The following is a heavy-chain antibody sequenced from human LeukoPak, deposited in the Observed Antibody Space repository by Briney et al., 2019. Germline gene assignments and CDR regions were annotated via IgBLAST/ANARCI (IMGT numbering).Heavy chain of an antibody. D-gene: IGHD5-18*01. J-gene: IGHJ4*02. CDR3: ARNTRGYSYGYLHFYY. Sequence: GASVKVSCKASVYTFTGYYMDWVRQAPGQGLEWMGWINPNSGGTNYAQKFQGRVTMTRDTSISTAYMEMSRLRSDDTAVYYCARNTRGYSYGYLHFYYWGQGTLVTVSS. V-gene: IGHV1-2*02. CDR1: VYTFTGYY. CDR2: INPNSGGT.